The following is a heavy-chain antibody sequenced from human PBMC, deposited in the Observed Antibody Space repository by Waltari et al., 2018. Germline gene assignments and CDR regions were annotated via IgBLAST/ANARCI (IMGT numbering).Heavy chain of an antibody. CDR2: FYVGGSDT. CDR3: AKDRGHCGGDCFHFDY. Sequence: EVHLLESGGGLIQPGGSLRLSCAASGFTFSSYDMSWVRQVPGKGLECVSVFYVGGSDTYYADSVKGRFTISRDNSKNTLYLQMNSLRAEDTAVYYCAKDRGHCGGDCFHFDYWGHGTLVTVSS. V-gene: IGHV3-23*03. D-gene: IGHD2-21*01. J-gene: IGHJ4*01. CDR1: GFTFSSYD.